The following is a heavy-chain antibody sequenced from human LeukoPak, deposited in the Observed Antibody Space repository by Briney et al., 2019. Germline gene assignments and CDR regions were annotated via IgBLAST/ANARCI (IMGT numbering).Heavy chain of an antibody. CDR3: ARTNYDSSGYYPKTYYYYGMDV. CDR2: IDWDDDK. V-gene: IGHV2-70*01. Sequence: SGPTLVNPTQTLTLTCTFSGFSLSTSGMCVSWIRQPPGKALEWLALIDWDDDKYYSTSLKTRLTISKDTSKNQVVLTMTNMDPLDTATYYCARTNYDSSGYYPKTYYYYGMDVWGQGTTVTVSS. J-gene: IGHJ6*02. D-gene: IGHD3-22*01. CDR1: GFSLSTSGMC.